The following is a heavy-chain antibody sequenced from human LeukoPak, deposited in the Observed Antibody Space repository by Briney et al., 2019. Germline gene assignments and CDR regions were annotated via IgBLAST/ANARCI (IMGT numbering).Heavy chain of an antibody. CDR2: ISSSGSYI. CDR1: GFTLSTYT. V-gene: IGHV3-21*01. D-gene: IGHD2-21*01. CDR3: ARDNGGGDWDH. Sequence: PGGSLRLSCAASGFTLSTYTMNWVRQAPGKGLEWVSSISSSGSYIYYADSVKGRFTISKDNAKNSLYLQMNSLRAEDTAVYYCARDNGGGDWDHWGQGALVTVSS. J-gene: IGHJ4*02.